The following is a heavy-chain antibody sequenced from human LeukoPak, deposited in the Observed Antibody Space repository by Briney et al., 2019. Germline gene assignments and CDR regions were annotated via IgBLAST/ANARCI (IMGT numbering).Heavy chain of an antibody. J-gene: IGHJ5*02. Sequence: SETLSLTCTVSGGSISSSSYYWGWIRQPPGKGLEWIGSIYYSGSTYYNPSLKSRVTISVDTSKNQFSLKLSSVTAADTAVYYCARLGAAAGSGGYWFDPWGQGTLVTVSS. V-gene: IGHV4-39*01. CDR2: IYYSGST. CDR3: ARLGAAAGSGGYWFDP. CDR1: GGSISSSSYY. D-gene: IGHD6-13*01.